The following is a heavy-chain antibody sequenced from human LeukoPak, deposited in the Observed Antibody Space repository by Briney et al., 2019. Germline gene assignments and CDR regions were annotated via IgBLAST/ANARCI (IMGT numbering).Heavy chain of an antibody. CDR3: ARLQMVRGDYNWFDP. CDR1: GGSISSSNW. Sequence: PSGTLSLTCAVSGGSISSSNWWSWVRQPPGKGLEWIGEIYHSGSTNYNPSLKSRVTISVDKSKNQFSLKLSSVTAADTAVYYCARLQMVRGDYNWFDPWGQGTLVTVSS. CDR2: IYHSGST. J-gene: IGHJ5*02. D-gene: IGHD3-10*01. V-gene: IGHV4-4*02.